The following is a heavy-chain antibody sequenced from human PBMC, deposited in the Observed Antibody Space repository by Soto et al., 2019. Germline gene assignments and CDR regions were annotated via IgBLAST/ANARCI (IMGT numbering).Heavy chain of an antibody. J-gene: IGHJ4*02. Sequence: ASVKVSCKASGYTFTTYGVSWVRQAPGQGLEWMGWISTYNGNTNYAQKLQGRVTMTTDTSTSTAYMELRSLRSDDTAVYYCARVHQAVSLRFLEWLSDFDSWGQGTLVTVPQ. CDR1: GYTFTTYG. V-gene: IGHV1-18*01. D-gene: IGHD3-3*01. CDR3: ARVHQAVSLRFLEWLSDFDS. CDR2: ISTYNGNT.